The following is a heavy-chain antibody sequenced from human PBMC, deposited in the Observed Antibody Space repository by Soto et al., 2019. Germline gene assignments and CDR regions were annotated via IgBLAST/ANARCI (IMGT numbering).Heavy chain of an antibody. CDR3: ARGNPADYYDSSGYYPDFDY. CDR1: GYTFTSYG. D-gene: IGHD3-22*01. J-gene: IGHJ4*02. CDR2: ISAYNGNT. Sequence: ASVKVSCKASGYTFTSYGISWVRQAPGQGLEWMGWISAYNGNTNYAQKLQGRVTMTTDTSTSTAYMELRSLRSDDTAVYYCARGNPADYYDSSGYYPDFDYWGQGTLVTVSS. V-gene: IGHV1-18*01.